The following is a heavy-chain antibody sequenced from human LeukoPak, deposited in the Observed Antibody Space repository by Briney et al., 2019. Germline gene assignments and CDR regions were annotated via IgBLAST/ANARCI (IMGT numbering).Heavy chain of an antibody. V-gene: IGHV1-69*05. J-gene: IGHJ4*02. CDR3: ARCRIVLIDTAMVNGYFDY. Sequence: GASVKVSCKASGGTFSSYAISWVRQAPGQGLEWTGRIIPIFGTANYAQKFQGRVTITTDESTSTAYMELSSLRSEDTAVYYCARCRIVLIDTAMVNGYFDYWGQGTLVTVSS. D-gene: IGHD5-18*01. CDR1: GGTFSSYA. CDR2: IIPIFGTA.